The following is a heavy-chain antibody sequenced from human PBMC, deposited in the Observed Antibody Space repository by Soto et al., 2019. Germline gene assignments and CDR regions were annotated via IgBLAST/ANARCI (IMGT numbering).Heavy chain of an antibody. J-gene: IGHJ6*02. CDR3: ARVSGIYYYGMDV. V-gene: IGHV4-34*01. D-gene: IGHD3-10*01. CDR2: INHSGST. Sequence: SETLSLTCAVYGGSFSGYYWSWIRQPPGKGLEWIGEINHSGSTNYNPSLKSRVTISVDTSKNQFSLKLSSVTAADTAVYYCARVSGIYYYGMDVWGQGTTVTVSS. CDR1: GGSFSGYY.